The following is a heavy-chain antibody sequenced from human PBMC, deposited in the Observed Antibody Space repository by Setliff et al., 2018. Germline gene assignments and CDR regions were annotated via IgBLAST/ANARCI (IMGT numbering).Heavy chain of an antibody. J-gene: IGHJ3*02. CDR1: GYSFTSYW. D-gene: IGHD3-22*01. V-gene: IGHV5-51*01. CDR3: ASTLYYYDSSGYGAFDI. CDR2: IYPGDSDT. Sequence: PGESLKISCKGSGYSFTSYWIGWVRQMPGKGLEWVGIIYPGDSDTRYSPSFQGQVTISADKSISTAYLQWSSLKASDTAMYYCASTLYYYDSSGYGAFDICGQGTMVTV.